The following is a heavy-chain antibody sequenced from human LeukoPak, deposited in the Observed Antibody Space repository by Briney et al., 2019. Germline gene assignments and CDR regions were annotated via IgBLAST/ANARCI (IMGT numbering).Heavy chain of an antibody. CDR2: IYYSGST. CDR1: GGSISSYY. J-gene: IGHJ5*02. Sequence: PSETLSLTCTVSGGSISSYYWSWIRQPPGKGLEWIGYIYYSGSTNYNPSLKSRVTISVDTSKNEFSLKLSSVSAADTAVYYCARQTTVVTGARDNWFDPWGQGTLVTVSS. CDR3: ARQTTVVTGARDNWFDP. V-gene: IGHV4-59*08. D-gene: IGHD4-23*01.